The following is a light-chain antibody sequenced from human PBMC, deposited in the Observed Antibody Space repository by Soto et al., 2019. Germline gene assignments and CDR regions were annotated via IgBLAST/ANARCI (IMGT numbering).Light chain of an antibody. V-gene: IGKV3-20*01. Sequence: EIVLTQSPGTLSLSPGERATLSCRASQSLTSTYLAWYQQKPGQAPRLLIYGASSRATGIPDRVSGSGSGTHFPPTISRREPEDFASYYCQQYDSPPPSYTLGQGTKLEIK. CDR1: QSLTSTY. CDR3: QQYDSPPPSYT. CDR2: GAS. J-gene: IGKJ2*01.